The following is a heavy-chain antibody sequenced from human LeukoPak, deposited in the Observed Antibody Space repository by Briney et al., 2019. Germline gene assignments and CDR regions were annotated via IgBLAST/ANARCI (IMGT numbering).Heavy chain of an antibody. V-gene: IGHV3-73*01. CDR2: IRSKANSYAT. Sequence: GGSLRLSCAASGFTFSGSAMHWVRQASGKGREWVGRIRSKANSYATAYAASVKGRFTISRDDSKNTAYLQMNSLKTEDTAVYYCTTVGAMTTVTQGGYWGQGTLVTVSS. J-gene: IGHJ4*02. CDR1: GFTFSGSA. CDR3: TTVGAMTTVTQGGY. D-gene: IGHD4-17*01.